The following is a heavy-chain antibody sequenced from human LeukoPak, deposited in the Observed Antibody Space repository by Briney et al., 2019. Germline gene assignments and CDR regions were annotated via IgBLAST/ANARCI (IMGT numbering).Heavy chain of an antibody. J-gene: IGHJ4*02. V-gene: IGHV3-23*01. D-gene: IGHD3-16*02. CDR3: AKSERLRLGELSFFDY. CDR1: GFTFSSYA. Sequence: GGSLRLSCAASGFTFSSYAMSWVRQAPGKGLEWVSAISGSGGSTYYADSVKGRFTISRDNSKNTLYLQMNSLRAEDTAVSYCAKSERLRLGELSFFDYWGQGTLVTVSS. CDR2: ISGSGGST.